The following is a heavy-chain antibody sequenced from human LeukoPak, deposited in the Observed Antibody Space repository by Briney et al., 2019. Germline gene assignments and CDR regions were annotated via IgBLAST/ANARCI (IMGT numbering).Heavy chain of an antibody. CDR2: VSSSGIIK. CDR1: GFTFNDYH. D-gene: IGHD4-17*01. V-gene: IGHV3-11*01. J-gene: IGHJ4*02. CDR3: VRWSPSTVTYDY. Sequence: GGSLRLSCAASGFTFNDYHMSWISQAPGKGLEWIAYVSSSGIIKYYPDSVKGRFTISRDNAKNSLSLQMNSLTAEDTAVYYCVRWSPSTVTYDYWGQGTLVTVSS.